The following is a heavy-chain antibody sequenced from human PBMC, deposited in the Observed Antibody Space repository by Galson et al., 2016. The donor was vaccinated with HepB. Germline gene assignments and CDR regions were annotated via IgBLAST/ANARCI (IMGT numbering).Heavy chain of an antibody. CDR3: ARGSRTYGSSPPLY. V-gene: IGHV3-74*01. J-gene: IGHJ4*02. D-gene: IGHD3-10*01. Sequence: SLRLSCAASGFTFSSYWMNWVRQAPGKGLVWVARINSDGSSTGYADPVKGRFTISRENAKNTLYVQMESLRAEDTALYYCARGSRTYGSSPPLYWGQGTLVSFSS. CDR1: GFTFSSYW. CDR2: INSDGSST.